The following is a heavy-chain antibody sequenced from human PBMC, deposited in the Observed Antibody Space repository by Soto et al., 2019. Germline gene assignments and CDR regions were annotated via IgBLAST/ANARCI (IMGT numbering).Heavy chain of an antibody. V-gene: IGHV4-39*01. D-gene: IGHD6-13*01. CDR3: MRHEGGAAADRPLDY. CDR2: IYYSGST. J-gene: IGHJ4*02. CDR1: GGSISSNNNY. Sequence: NPSETLSLTCTVSGGSISSNNNYWSWIRQPPGKGLKWIGSIYYSGSTHNTPSLKSRVTMSVDTYTNQFYLKLNSVTAADTAVYYCMRHEGGAAADRPLDYWGQGTLVTVSS.